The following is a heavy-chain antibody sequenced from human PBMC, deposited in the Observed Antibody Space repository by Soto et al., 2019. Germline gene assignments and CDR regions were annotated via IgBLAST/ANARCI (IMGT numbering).Heavy chain of an antibody. CDR1: GFTFSSYA. V-gene: IGHV3-23*01. J-gene: IGHJ4*02. CDR3: VKAARGYIYGDY. Sequence: PGGSLRLSCAASGFTFSSYAMTWVRQAPGKGLEWVSAITGGGAVTYYADSVRGRFTISRDNSKNTLFLQMSSLRAEYTAVYYCVKAARGYIYGDYWGQGTLVTVSS. CDR2: ITGGGAVT. D-gene: IGHD5-18*01.